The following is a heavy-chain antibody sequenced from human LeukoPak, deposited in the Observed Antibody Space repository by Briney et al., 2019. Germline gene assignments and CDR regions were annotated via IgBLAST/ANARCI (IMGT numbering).Heavy chain of an antibody. CDR2: INHRGST. V-gene: IGHV4-34*01. Sequence: PSETLSLTCAVYGGSFRGYYWSWIRQPPGKGLEWIGEINHRGSTKYNPSLKSRVTISVDTSKNQFSLNLRSATAADTAVYYCGRGDILTGYSYWGQGTLVTVSS. CDR1: GGSFRGYY. D-gene: IGHD3-9*01. CDR3: GRGDILTGYSY. J-gene: IGHJ4*02.